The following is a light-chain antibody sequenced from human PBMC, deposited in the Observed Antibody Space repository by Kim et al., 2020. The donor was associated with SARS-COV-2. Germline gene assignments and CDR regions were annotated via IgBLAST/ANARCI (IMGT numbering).Light chain of an antibody. J-gene: IGKJ4*01. CDR1: QPIRNF. CDR3: QQTYITVA. CDR2: DAS. V-gene: IGKV1-39*01. Sequence: LSASVGDRVTITCRASQPIRNFLNWFQHKPGKAPKLLSYDASTVQHGVPTRFSGAESGTDFTLTNSSLQPEDVATCYCQQTYITVAFGGGSKLEIK.